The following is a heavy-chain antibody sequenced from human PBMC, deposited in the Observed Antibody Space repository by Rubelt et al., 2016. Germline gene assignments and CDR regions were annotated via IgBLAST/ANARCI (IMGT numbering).Heavy chain of an antibody. Sequence: EVQLVESGGGLVKPGGSLRLSCAASGFTFSSASMNWVRQAPGKGLEWVSYITSSSHIIHYSDSVKGRFTISRDNAQNSLYLQMDSLRAEDTAVYYCARVAGGYCTSSSGYAGRFDSWGQGTLVTVSS. D-gene: IGHD2-2*01. CDR1: GFTFSSAS. V-gene: IGHV3-48*04. CDR2: ITSSSHII. CDR3: ARVAGGYCTSSSGYAGRFDS. J-gene: IGHJ4*02.